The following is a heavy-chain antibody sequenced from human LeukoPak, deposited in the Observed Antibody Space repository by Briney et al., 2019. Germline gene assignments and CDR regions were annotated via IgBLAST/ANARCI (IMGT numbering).Heavy chain of an antibody. J-gene: IGHJ5*02. CDR2: IKSQAFGGTT. CDR3: ARDISSTWYDH. D-gene: IGHD3-3*02. CDR1: GFTFGDYA. Sequence: PGGSLRLSCTASGFTFGDYAMSWVRQAPGKGLEWVGFIKSQAFGGTTEYAASVRGRFTILRDDSKSIAYLQMNSLKTEDTAVYYCARDISSTWYDHWGQGTLVTVSS. V-gene: IGHV3-49*04.